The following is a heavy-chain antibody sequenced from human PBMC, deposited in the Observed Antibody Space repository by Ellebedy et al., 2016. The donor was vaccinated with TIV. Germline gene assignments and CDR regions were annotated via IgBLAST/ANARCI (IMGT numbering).Heavy chain of an antibody. CDR3: ARVGPFYDDTSGYMHY. Sequence: ASVKVSCKASGYTFTSFGVTWVRQAPGQGLEWMGWISAYNGNTNYVQKLQGRVTLTTDTSMNTAYMELRSLRSDDTAVYYCARVGPFYDDTSGYMHYWGQGILVTVSS. V-gene: IGHV1-18*04. D-gene: IGHD3-22*01. J-gene: IGHJ4*02. CDR1: GYTFTSFG. CDR2: ISAYNGNT.